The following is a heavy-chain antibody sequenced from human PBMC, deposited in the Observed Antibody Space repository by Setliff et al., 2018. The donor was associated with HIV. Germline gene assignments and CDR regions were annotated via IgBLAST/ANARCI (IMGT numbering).Heavy chain of an antibody. D-gene: IGHD3-22*01. V-gene: IGHV4-61*08. CDR1: GGSISSSGYS. CDR2: IYDSHFT. Sequence: PSETLSLTCTVSGGSISSSGYSWGWIRQPPGKGLEWIGYIYDSHFTNYNPSLQSRVSISADTSKNQLSLKVNYVTAADTAVYFCARGDDFHDGSGNYYAWGRGTLVTGSS. J-gene: IGHJ5*02. CDR3: ARGDDFHDGSGNYYA.